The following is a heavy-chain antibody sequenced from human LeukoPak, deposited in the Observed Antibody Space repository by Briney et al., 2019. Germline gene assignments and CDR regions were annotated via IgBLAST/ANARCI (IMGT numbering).Heavy chain of an antibody. D-gene: IGHD3-10*01. CDR1: GFTFSSYA. Sequence: GESLKISCAASGFTFSSYAMSWVRQAPGKGLEWVSAISGSGGSTYYADSVKGRFTISRDNSKNTLYLQMNSLRAEDTAVYYCAKDRFGYYGSRDAFDIWGQGTMVTVSS. CDR3: AKDRFGYYGSRDAFDI. J-gene: IGHJ3*02. V-gene: IGHV3-23*01. CDR2: ISGSGGST.